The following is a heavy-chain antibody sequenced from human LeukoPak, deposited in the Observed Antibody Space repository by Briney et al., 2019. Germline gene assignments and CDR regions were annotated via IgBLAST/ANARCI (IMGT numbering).Heavy chain of an antibody. Sequence: GGSLRLSCAASGFTFSSDWMYWVRQAPGKGLVWVSGIKPDGSYTHYADSVKGRFTISRDNAKNSLYLQMNSLRAEDTAVYYCARIEAPYYFDYWGQGTLVTVSS. CDR3: ARIEAPYYFDY. V-gene: IGHV3-74*01. CDR1: GFTFSSDW. J-gene: IGHJ4*02. CDR2: IKPDGSYT.